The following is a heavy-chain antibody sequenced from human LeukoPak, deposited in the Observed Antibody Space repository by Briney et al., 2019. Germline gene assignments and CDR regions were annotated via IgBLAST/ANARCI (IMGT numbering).Heavy chain of an antibody. J-gene: IGHJ4*02. D-gene: IGHD1-26*01. CDR1: GYSFTTYW. CDR2: IYPGDSDT. CDR3: ARLALVGATYFEY. V-gene: IGHV5-51*01. Sequence: GESLKISCKGSGYSFTTYWIGWVGQMPGKGLEWMGIIYPGDSDTSYTPSFQGQVTISADKSISTAYLQWSSLKASDTAMYYCARLALVGATYFEYWGQGTLVTVSS.